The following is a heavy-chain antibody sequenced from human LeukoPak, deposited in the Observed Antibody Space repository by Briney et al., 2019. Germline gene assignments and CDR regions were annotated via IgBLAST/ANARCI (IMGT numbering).Heavy chain of an antibody. D-gene: IGHD3-16*01. Sequence: GGSLRLSCAASGFTVSSNYMSWVRQAPGKGLEWVSVIYSGGSTYYADSVKGRFTISRDNAKNSLYLQMNSLRAEDTAVYYCARDRGDGMITFGGQGTLVTVSS. CDR2: IYSGGST. CDR3: ARDRGDGMITF. J-gene: IGHJ4*02. CDR1: GFTVSSNY. V-gene: IGHV3-66*01.